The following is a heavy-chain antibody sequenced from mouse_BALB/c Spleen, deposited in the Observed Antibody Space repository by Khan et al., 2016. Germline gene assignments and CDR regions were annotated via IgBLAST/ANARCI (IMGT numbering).Heavy chain of an antibody. Sequence: EVELVESGGGLVKPGGSLKLSCAASGFTFSNYAMSWVRQTPEKRLEWVASISSGGSTYYPDSVKGRFSISRNNARNILYLQVNSLRSEDTAMYYCARDYYGNCWFAYWGQGTLVTVSA. CDR2: ISSGGST. D-gene: IGHD2-1*01. CDR3: ARDYYGNCWFAY. V-gene: IGHV5-6-5*01. J-gene: IGHJ3*01. CDR1: GFTFSNYA.